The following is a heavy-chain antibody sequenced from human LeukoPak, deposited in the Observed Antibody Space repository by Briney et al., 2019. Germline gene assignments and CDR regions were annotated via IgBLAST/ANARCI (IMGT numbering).Heavy chain of an antibody. V-gene: IGHV4-34*01. J-gene: IGHJ4*02. CDR1: GGSFSGNF. Sequence: SSETLSLTCVVYGGSFSGNFWSWVRQPPGKGLEWIGEINHRGNTNYNPSLKSRVTISVDTSKNQFSLKLSSVTAADTAVYYCARVPESVGINYFDSWGQGTQVTVSS. CDR2: INHRGNT. CDR3: ARVPESVGINYFDS. D-gene: IGHD1-26*01.